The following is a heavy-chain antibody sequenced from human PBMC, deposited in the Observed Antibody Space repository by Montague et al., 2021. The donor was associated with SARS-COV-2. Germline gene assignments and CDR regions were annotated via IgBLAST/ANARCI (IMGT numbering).Heavy chain of an antibody. J-gene: IGHJ6*03. Sequence: SETLSLTCTVSGGSISSYYWSWIRQPPGKGLEWIGYIYYSGSTNYNPSLKSRVTISVDTSKNQFSLKLGSVTAADTVVYYCARALVPEEWLFGGDYYYYMDVWGKGTTVTVSS. CDR2: IYYSGST. CDR1: GGSISSYY. CDR3: ARALVPEEWLFGGDYYYYMDV. V-gene: IGHV4-59*01. D-gene: IGHD3-3*01.